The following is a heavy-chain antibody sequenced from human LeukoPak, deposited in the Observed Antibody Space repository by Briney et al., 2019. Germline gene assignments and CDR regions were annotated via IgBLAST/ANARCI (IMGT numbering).Heavy chain of an antibody. CDR2: ITWNSDDM. CDR1: GFTFEDYA. D-gene: IGHD1-1*01. J-gene: IGHJ4*02. Sequence: GRSLRLSCAASGFTFEDYAMHWVRQAPGKGLEWASGITWNSDDMAYADSVKGRFTISRDNAKNCLYLQMNSLTVEDTALYYCTRVTSWRTGFDYWGQGTLVTVSS. V-gene: IGHV3-9*01. CDR3: TRVTSWRTGFDY.